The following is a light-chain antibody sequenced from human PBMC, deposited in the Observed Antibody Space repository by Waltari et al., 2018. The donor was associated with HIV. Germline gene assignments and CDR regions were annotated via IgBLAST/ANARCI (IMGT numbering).Light chain of an antibody. CDR1: QRVCRR. CDR2: GAD. CDR3: EQYDDWPGT. J-gene: IGKJ1*01. Sequence: MTHSPATLSVSAGERATLSCRSSQRVCRRVAWYQQRHGHARRLLSFGADTRAYGVPVRFTGSGSETEFTLTSSSLQAEDFAVYCCEQYDDWPGTFGQGTKVEIK. V-gene: IGKV3-15*01.